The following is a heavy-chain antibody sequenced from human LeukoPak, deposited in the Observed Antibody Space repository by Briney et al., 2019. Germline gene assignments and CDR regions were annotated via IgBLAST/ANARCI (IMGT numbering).Heavy chain of an antibody. Sequence: GGSLRLSCAASGFTFDDYGMSWVRQAPGKGLEWVSGINWNGGSTGYADSVKGRFTISRDNAKNSPYLQMNSLRAEDTALYYCARVYYDSSGYGGFDYWGQGTLVTVSS. V-gene: IGHV3-20*04. CDR3: ARVYYDSSGYGGFDY. CDR1: GFTFDDYG. J-gene: IGHJ4*02. D-gene: IGHD3-22*01. CDR2: INWNGGST.